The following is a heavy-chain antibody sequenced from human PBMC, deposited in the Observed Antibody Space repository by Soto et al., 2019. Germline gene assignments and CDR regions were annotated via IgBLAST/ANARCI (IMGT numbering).Heavy chain of an antibody. J-gene: IGHJ6*02. CDR1: GGSISSFNW. Sequence: PSETLSLTCAVSGGSISSFNWWSWIRQTPGKGLEWIGEIYHSGTTYYNPSLKSRATISVDKSKNHFSLKLTSVTAADTAVYYCARDRVAATRTSYYGLDAWGQGTTVTVSS. CDR2: IYHSGTT. V-gene: IGHV4-4*02. CDR3: ARDRVAATRTSYYGLDA. D-gene: IGHD6-25*01.